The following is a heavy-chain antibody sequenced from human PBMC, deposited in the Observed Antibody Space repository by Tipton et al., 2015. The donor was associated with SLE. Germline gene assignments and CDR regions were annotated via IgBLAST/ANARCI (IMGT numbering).Heavy chain of an antibody. CDR1: GGPISSGGYS. CDR3: GGDPGGGINV. J-gene: IGHJ6*02. Sequence: TLSLTCAVSGGPISSGGYSWSWIRQPPGKGLEWIGYISHNGDTYYNPSLQSRVTISVDRSKNQFSLKLNSVTAADTAVYYCGGDPGGGINVWGQGTTVTVSS. V-gene: IGHV4-30-2*01. D-gene: IGHD7-27*01. CDR2: ISHNGDT.